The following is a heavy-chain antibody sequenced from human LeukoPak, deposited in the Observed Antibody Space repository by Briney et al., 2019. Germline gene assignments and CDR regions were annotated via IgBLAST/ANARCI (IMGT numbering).Heavy chain of an antibody. CDR3: TRPRIVGAIYYFDY. V-gene: IGHV3-73*01. J-gene: IGHJ4*02. Sequence: GGSLRLSCAASGFTFSGSAMHWVRQASGKGLEWVGRIRSKANSYATAYAASVKGRFTISRDDSKNTAYLQMNSLKTEDTAVYYCTRPRIVGAIYYFDYWGQGTLVTVSS. CDR2: IRSKANSYAT. D-gene: IGHD1-26*01. CDR1: GFTFSGSA.